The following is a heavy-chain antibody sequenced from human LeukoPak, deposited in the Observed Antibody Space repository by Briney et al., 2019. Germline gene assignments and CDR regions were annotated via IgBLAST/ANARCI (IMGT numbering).Heavy chain of an antibody. Sequence: PGGSLRLSCAASGFTFSSYAMSWVRQAPGKGLEWVSAISGSGGSTYYADSVKGRFTTSRDNSKNTLYLQMNSLRAEDTAVYYCAKEGGSFYYYGSGSYLAFDYWGQGTLVTVSS. J-gene: IGHJ4*02. CDR1: GFTFSSYA. CDR3: AKEGGSFYYYGSGSYLAFDY. D-gene: IGHD3-10*01. CDR2: ISGSGGST. V-gene: IGHV3-23*01.